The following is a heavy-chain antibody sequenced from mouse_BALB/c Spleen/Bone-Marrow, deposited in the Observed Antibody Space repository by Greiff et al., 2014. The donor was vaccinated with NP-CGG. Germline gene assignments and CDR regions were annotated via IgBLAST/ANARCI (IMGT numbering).Heavy chain of an antibody. D-gene: IGHD1-1*01. CDR3: ARYYYGSSYFDY. CDR1: GFNIKDTY. J-gene: IGHJ2*01. CDR2: IDPANGNT. Sequence: DVQLQESGAELVKPGASVKLSCTASGFNIKDTYMHWVKQRPEQGLEWIGRIDPANGNTKYDPKFQGKATITADTSSNTAYLQLSSLTSEDTAVYYCARYYYGSSYFDYWGRGTTLTVSS. V-gene: IGHV14-3*02.